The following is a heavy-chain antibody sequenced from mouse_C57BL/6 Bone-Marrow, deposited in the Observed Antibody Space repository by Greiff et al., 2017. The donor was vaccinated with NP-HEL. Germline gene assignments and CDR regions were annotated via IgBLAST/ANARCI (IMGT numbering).Heavy chain of an antibody. CDR1: GYTFTDYN. CDR3: ARYPFYDGWGY. Sequence: EVKLMESGPELVKPGASVKMSCKASGYTFTDYNMHWVKQSHGKSLEWIGYINPNNGGTSYNQKFKGKATLTVNKSSSTAYMELRSLTSEDSAVYYCARYPFYDGWGYWGQGTTLTVSS. D-gene: IGHD2-3*01. J-gene: IGHJ2*01. CDR2: INPNNGGT. V-gene: IGHV1-22*01.